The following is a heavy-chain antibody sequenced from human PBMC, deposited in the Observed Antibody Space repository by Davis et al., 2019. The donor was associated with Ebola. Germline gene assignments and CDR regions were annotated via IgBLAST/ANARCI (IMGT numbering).Heavy chain of an antibody. J-gene: IGHJ6*02. CDR3: AKDYFDRSAFSGKYYYGMDV. CDR1: GFTITTYA. CDR2: ISGSGGST. Sequence: GESLKISCSASGFTITTYAMYWVRQAPGKGLEWVAGISGSGGSTDYGDSVRGRFSIPRDRARNMLNLQMNSLRVEDTAVYYCAKDYFDRSAFSGKYYYGMDVWGQGTTVAVSS. V-gene: IGHV3-23*01. D-gene: IGHD3-10*01.